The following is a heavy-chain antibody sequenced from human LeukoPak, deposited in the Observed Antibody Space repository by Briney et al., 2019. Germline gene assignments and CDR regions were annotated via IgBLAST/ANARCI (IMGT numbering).Heavy chain of an antibody. D-gene: IGHD3-22*01. CDR2: IYYSGST. Sequence: SETLSLTCTVSGGSISSSSYYWGWIRQPPGKGLEWIGSIYYSGSTYYNPSLKSRVTISVDTSKNQFSLKLSSVTAADTAVYYCARVVGYYDSSGSDSYGMDVWGQGTTVTVSS. V-gene: IGHV4-39*07. CDR1: GGSISSSSYY. J-gene: IGHJ6*02. CDR3: ARVVGYYDSSGSDSYGMDV.